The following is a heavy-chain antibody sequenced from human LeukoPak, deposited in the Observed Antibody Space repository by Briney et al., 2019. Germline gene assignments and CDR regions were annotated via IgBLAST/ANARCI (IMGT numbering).Heavy chain of an antibody. CDR2: ISAYNVNT. Sequence: GASVKVSCKASGYTFTSYGISWVRQAPGQGLEWMGWISAYNVNTNYAQKLQGRVTMTTDTSTSTAYMELRSLRSDDTAVYYCAREGYCSSTRNYYYGMDVWGQGTTVTVSS. V-gene: IGHV1-18*01. J-gene: IGHJ6*02. CDR1: GYTFTSYG. D-gene: IGHD2-2*01. CDR3: AREGYCSSTRNYYYGMDV.